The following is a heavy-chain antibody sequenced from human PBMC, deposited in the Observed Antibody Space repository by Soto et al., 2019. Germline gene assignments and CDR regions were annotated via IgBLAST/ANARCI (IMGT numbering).Heavy chain of an antibody. CDR3: ARGENTIFSFDY. V-gene: IGHV1-69*04. CDR2: IIPILGIA. Sequence: ASVKVSCKASGGTFSSYAISWVRQAPGQGLEWMGRIIPILGIANYAQKFQGRVTITADKSTSTAYMELSSLRSEDTAVYYCARGENTIFSFDYWGQGTLVTVSS. D-gene: IGHD3-3*01. J-gene: IGHJ4*02. CDR1: GGTFSSYA.